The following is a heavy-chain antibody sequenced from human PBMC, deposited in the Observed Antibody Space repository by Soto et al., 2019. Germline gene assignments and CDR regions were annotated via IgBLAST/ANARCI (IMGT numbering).Heavy chain of an antibody. CDR3: ARHEQFYYAFYGMDV. Sequence: PGESLKISCKASGYSFTTYWIAWVRQRPGKGLELMGIINPGDSDTRYSPSFQGQVTISADLSSTTAYLQWSSLKASDTAVYYCARHEQFYYAFYGMDVWGQGTTVTVSS. CDR2: INPGDSDT. D-gene: IGHD2-2*01. CDR1: GYSFTTYW. V-gene: IGHV5-51*01. J-gene: IGHJ6*02.